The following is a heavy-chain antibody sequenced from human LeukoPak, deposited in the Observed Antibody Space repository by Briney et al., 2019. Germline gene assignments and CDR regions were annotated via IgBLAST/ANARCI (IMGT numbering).Heavy chain of an antibody. CDR2: IIPILGIA. CDR3: ARDPTYCSGGSCPDY. J-gene: IGHJ4*02. V-gene: IGHV1-69*04. CDR1: GGTFSSYA. Sequence: GASVKVSCKASGGTFSSYAISWVRQAPGQGLEWMGRIIPILGIANYAQKFQGRVTITADKSTSTAYMELSSLRSEETAVYYCARDPTYCSGGSCPDYWGQGTLVTVSS. D-gene: IGHD2-15*01.